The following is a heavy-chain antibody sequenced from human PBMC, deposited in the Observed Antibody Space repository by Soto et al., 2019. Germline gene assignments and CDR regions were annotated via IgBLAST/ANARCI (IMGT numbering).Heavy chain of an antibody. D-gene: IGHD2-2*01. Sequence: EVLLVESGGGLVQPGGSLRLSCEASGFTLTNYWMSWVRQAPGKGREWVPNIKPDGGVKSYVDSVKGRFTLSRDNAKKSMYLQMNSLGAQDTAMYYGARDGARVCASTSCFGYFDHWGQGILVTVSS. V-gene: IGHV3-7*03. CDR2: IKPDGGVK. J-gene: IGHJ4*02. CDR3: ARDGARVCASTSCFGYFDH. CDR1: GFTLTNYW.